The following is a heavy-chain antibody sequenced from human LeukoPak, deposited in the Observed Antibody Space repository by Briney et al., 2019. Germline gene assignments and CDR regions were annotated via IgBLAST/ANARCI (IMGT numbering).Heavy chain of an antibody. CDR2: INPNSGGT. D-gene: IGHD3-10*01. Sequence: ASVKVSCKASGYIFTGYYIHWVRQAPGQGLEWMGWINPNSGGTNYAQKFQGRVTMAMDTPISTAYMELSRLRSDDTAIYYCARNYGSGSDVYFDYWGQGTLVTVSS. J-gene: IGHJ4*02. V-gene: IGHV1-2*02. CDR3: ARNYGSGSDVYFDY. CDR1: GYIFTGYY.